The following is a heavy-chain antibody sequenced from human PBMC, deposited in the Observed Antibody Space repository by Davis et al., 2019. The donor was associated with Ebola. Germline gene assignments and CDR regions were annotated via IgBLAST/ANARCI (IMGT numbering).Heavy chain of an antibody. CDR3: ARDSPGWELLNDAFDI. J-gene: IGHJ3*02. D-gene: IGHD1-26*01. V-gene: IGHV4-59*12. CDR2: IYYSGST. CDR1: GGSISSYY. Sequence: SETLSLTCTVSGGSISSYYWSWIRQPPGKGLEWIGYIYYSGSTYYNPSLKSRVTISVDTSKNQFSLKLSSVTAADTAVYYCARDSPGWELLNDAFDIWGQGTMVTVSS.